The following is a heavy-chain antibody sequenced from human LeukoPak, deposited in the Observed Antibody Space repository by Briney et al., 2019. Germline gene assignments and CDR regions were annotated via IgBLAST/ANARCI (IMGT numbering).Heavy chain of an antibody. CDR3: ARESERAYYYDSSGYYWFDP. CDR1: GYTFTSYG. D-gene: IGHD3-22*01. CDR2: ISAYNGNT. J-gene: IGHJ5*02. Sequence: GASVKVSCKASGYTFTSYGISWARHAPGQGLEWMGWISAYNGNTNYAQKLQGRVTMTTDTSTSTAYMELRSLRSDDTAVYYCARESERAYYYDSSGYYWFDPWGQGTLVTVSS. V-gene: IGHV1-18*01.